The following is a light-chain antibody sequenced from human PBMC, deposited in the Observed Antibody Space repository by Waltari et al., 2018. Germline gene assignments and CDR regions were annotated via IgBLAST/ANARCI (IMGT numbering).Light chain of an antibody. CDR2: AAT. J-gene: IGKJ4*01. Sequence: DIQMTQSPSSLSASVGDRLTITCRASQSITTFLHWYQQKPGKAPKLLIYAATNLQSGVPSRFSGSGSGTDFTLTISRRQPEDFATDYCQQSYTTAESTFGGGSRVEIK. V-gene: IGKV1-39*01. CDR3: QQSYTTAEST. CDR1: QSITTF.